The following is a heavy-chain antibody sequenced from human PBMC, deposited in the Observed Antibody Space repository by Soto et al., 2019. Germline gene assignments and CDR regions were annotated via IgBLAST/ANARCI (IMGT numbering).Heavy chain of an antibody. J-gene: IGHJ6*02. CDR1: GGTFSSYA. D-gene: IGHD2-21*01. CDR3: ARDLVGHYYGMDV. CDR2: IIPIFGTA. Sequence: SVKVSCKASGGTFSSYAISWVRQAPGQGLEWMGGIIPIFGTANYAQKFQGRVTITADESTSTAYMELSSLRSEDTAVYYCARDLVGHYYGMDVWGQGTTVTVSS. V-gene: IGHV1-69*13.